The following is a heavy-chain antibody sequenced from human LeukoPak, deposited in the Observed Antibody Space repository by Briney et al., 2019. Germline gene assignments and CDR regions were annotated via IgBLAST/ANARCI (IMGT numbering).Heavy chain of an antibody. CDR3: ARRGFGDGYNYAFDY. Sequence: SETLSLTCTVSGGSISSSSYYWGWIRQPPGKGLEWIGSIYYSGSTYYNPSLKSRVTISVDTSKNQFSLKLSSVTAADTAVYYCARRGFGDGYNYAFDYWGQGTLVTVSS. V-gene: IGHV4-39*07. J-gene: IGHJ4*02. D-gene: IGHD5-24*01. CDR2: IYYSGST. CDR1: GGSISSSSYY.